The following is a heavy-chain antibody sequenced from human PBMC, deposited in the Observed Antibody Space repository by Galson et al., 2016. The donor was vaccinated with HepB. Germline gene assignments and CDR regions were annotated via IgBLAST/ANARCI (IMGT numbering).Heavy chain of an antibody. J-gene: IGHJ4*02. CDR1: GDSVSSNSAT. V-gene: IGHV6-1*01. CDR3: TRVSYFGSGSYPHNFDY. Sequence: CAISGDSVSSNSATWNWIRQSPSRGLEWLGRTYYRSKWCNDYAISVKSRITINPDTSKNQFSLQLNSVTPEDSAVYYCTRVSYFGSGSYPHNFDYWGQGTLVTVSS. CDR2: TYYRSKWCN. D-gene: IGHD3-10*01.